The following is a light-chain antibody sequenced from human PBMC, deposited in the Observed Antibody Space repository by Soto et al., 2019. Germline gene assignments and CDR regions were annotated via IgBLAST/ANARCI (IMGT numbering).Light chain of an antibody. Sequence: QSALTQPPSVSGAPGQRVTISCTGSRSNIGAGYVVHWYQQLPGTAPKLLIYGNSNRPSGVPDRFSGSKSGTSASLAITGLQAEDEADYYCQSYDSSLSGGVFGGGTKLTVL. V-gene: IGLV1-40*01. CDR2: GNS. CDR3: QSYDSSLSGGV. J-gene: IGLJ3*02. CDR1: RSNIGAGYV.